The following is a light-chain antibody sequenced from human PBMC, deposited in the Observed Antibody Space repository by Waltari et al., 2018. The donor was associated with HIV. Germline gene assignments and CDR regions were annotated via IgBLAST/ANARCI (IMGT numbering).Light chain of an antibody. Sequence: HSALTQPASVSGSPGQSITISCTGTSSDVGGYDYVSWYQHYPGRAPKLMIYDVSHRPPGVANRFSASKSGNTASLTISGLQAEDEADYYCASYTSNSTVVFGGGTKLTVL. J-gene: IGLJ2*01. V-gene: IGLV2-14*03. CDR1: SSDVGGYDY. CDR3: ASYTSNSTVV. CDR2: DVS.